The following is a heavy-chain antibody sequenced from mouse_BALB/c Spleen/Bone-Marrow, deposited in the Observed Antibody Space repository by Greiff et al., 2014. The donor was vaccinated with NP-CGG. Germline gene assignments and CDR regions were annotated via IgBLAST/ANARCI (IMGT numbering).Heavy chain of an antibody. Sequence: VQLQQSGAELVRPGASVKLSCRASDYSFTSYCVNWVKQRPGQGLEWIGMIHPSDSETRLNQKFKDKATLTVDKSSSTAYMQLSSPTSEDSAVYYCAGGGYDGWYFDVWGAGTTVTVSS. CDR1: DYSFTSYC. CDR3: AGGGYDGWYFDV. V-gene: IGHV1-74*01. CDR2: IHPSDSET. J-gene: IGHJ1*01. D-gene: IGHD2-2*01.